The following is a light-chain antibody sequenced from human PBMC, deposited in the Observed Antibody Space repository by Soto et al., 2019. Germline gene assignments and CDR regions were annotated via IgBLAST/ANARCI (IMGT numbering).Light chain of an antibody. CDR2: DTS. V-gene: IGKV3D-20*02. CDR1: QSVSRSY. Sequence: EIVLTQSPGTLSLSPGDRATLSCRASQSVSRSYLGWYQQKPGQAPRLLIYDTSNRATGIPARFSGSGSGTDFTLTISSLEPEDFAVYYCQQREHWPPITFGQGTRLEIK. J-gene: IGKJ5*01. CDR3: QQREHWPPIT.